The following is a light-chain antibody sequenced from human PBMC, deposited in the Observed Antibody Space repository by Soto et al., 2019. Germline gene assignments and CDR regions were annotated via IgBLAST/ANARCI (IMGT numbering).Light chain of an antibody. Sequence: QSALTQPASLSGSPGQSITISCTRTSSDIGAYDYVSWFQQHPGKAPKLMISEVNNRPSGVANRFSGSKSGNTAYLTISGLQVEGGAEYFYFSFTTTRTHVVGAGTKVTVL. CDR2: EVN. J-gene: IGLJ1*01. CDR3: FSFTTTRTHV. V-gene: IGLV2-14*01. CDR1: SSDIGAYDY.